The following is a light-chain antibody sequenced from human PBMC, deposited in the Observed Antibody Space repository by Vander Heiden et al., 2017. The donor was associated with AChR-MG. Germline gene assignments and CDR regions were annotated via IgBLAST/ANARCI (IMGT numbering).Light chain of an antibody. CDR2: DVS. V-gene: IGLV2-11*01. CDR1: SSDVGGYNY. CDR3: CSYAGSYTFVV. Sequence: APMPPRSAFWSPRQQITISCTGTSSDVGGYNYVSWYQQHPGKAPKLMIYDVSKRPSGVSDRFSGSKSGNTASLTISGLQAEDEADYYCCSYAGSYTFVVFGGGTKLTVL. J-gene: IGLJ2*01.